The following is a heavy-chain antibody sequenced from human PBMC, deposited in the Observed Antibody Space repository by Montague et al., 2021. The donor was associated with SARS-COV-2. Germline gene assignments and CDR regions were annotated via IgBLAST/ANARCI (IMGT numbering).Heavy chain of an antibody. D-gene: IGHD5-24*01. J-gene: IGHJ5*02. CDR1: GGSISSDY. Sequence: SETLSLTCSVSGGSISSDYWSWIRQSPGKGLEWIGYIYYRGTTSYNPPLKSRVTFSVDTSKNQFSLKLISVTAADTAGYFCAREDRWNWFDPWGQGVLVTVSA. V-gene: IGHV4-59*01. CDR2: IYYRGTT. CDR3: AREDRWNWFDP.